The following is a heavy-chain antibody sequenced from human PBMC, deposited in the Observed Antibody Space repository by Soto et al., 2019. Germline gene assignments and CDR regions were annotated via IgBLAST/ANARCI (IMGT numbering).Heavy chain of an antibody. Sequence: SVKVSCKASGGTFSSYAISWVRQAPGQGLEWMGGIIPIYGTANYAQKFQGRVTITAEESTSTAYMELSSLRSEDTAVYYCATKRWLHPYYFDYWGQGTLVTVSS. CDR1: GGTFSSYA. V-gene: IGHV1-69*13. CDR3: ATKRWLHPYYFDY. CDR2: IIPIYGTA. D-gene: IGHD5-12*01. J-gene: IGHJ4*02.